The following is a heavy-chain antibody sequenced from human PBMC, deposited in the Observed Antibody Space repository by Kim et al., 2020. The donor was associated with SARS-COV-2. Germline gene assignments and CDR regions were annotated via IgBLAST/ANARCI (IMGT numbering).Heavy chain of an antibody. D-gene: IGHD3-22*01. J-gene: IGHJ3*02. CDR1: GFTVSDNY. V-gene: IGHV3-66*02. Sequence: GGSLRLSCAASGFTVSDNYMIWVRQAPGKGLEWFSVIYSVDTTSYADSVKGRFTISRDISKNTLFLQMNSLRTEDTAVYYCARDFYDSSGSIWGQGTMVTVSS. CDR2: IYSVDTT. CDR3: ARDFYDSSGSI.